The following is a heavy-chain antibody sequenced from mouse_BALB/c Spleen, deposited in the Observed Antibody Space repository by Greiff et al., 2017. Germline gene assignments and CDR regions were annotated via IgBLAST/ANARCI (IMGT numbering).Heavy chain of an antibody. CDR2: ISSGSSTI. CDR3: ARDYYGYGAY. V-gene: IGHV5-17*02. D-gene: IGHD1-2*01. CDR1: GFTFSSFG. Sequence: DVHLVESGGGLVQPGGSRKLSCAASGFTFSSFGMHWVRQAPEKGLEWVAYISSGSSTIYYADTVKGRFTISRDNPKNTLFLQMTSLRSEDTAMYYCARDYYGYGAYWGQGTLVTVSA. J-gene: IGHJ3*01.